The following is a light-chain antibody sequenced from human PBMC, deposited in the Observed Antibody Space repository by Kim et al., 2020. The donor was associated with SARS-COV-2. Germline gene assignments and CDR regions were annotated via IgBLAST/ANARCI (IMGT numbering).Light chain of an antibody. CDR3: QSADSSGAYVL. CDR2: KDS. J-gene: IGLJ3*02. V-gene: IGLV3-25*03. CDR1: TLTKQY. Sequence: SYELTQPPSVSVSPGQTARITCSGNTLTKQYAYWYQQKSGQPPLLILYKDSERPSGIPERFSGSNSGTTVTLTISGVQAEDGADYYCQSADSSGAYVLFGGGTQLTVL.